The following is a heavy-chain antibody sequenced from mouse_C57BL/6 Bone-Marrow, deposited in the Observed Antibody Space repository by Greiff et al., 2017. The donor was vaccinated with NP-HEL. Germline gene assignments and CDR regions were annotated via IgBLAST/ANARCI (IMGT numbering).Heavy chain of an antibody. J-gene: IGHJ4*01. CDR2: IYPRSGNT. CDR1: GYTFTSYG. CDR3: GGTTVVAKGDHYAMDY. Sequence: VQLQQSGAELARPGASVKLSCKASGYTFTSYGISWVKQRTGQGLEWIGEIYPRSGNTYYNEKFKGKATLTADKSSSTAYMELRSLTSEDSAVYFCGGTTVVAKGDHYAMDYWGQGTSVTVSS. D-gene: IGHD1-1*01. V-gene: IGHV1-81*01.